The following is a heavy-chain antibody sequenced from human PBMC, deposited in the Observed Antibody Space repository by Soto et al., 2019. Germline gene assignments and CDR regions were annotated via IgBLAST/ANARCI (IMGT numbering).Heavy chain of an antibody. Sequence: GGSLRLSCAASGFTFSSYSMNWVRQAPGKGLEWVSSISSSSSYIYYADSVKGRFTISRDNAKNSLYLQMNSLRAEDTAVYYCARPYFQNSSSSGSSWFDPWGQGTLVTVSS. CDR2: ISSSSSYI. CDR1: GFTFSSYS. J-gene: IGHJ5*02. D-gene: IGHD6-6*01. V-gene: IGHV3-21*01. CDR3: ARPYFQNSSSSGSSWFDP.